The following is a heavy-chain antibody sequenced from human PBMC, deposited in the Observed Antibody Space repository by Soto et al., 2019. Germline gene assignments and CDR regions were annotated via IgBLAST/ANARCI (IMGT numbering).Heavy chain of an antibody. D-gene: IGHD6-13*01. CDR1: GGSISSGGYS. Sequence: QLQLQESGSGLVKPSQTLSLTCAVSGGSISSGGYSWSWIRQPPGKGLEWIGYIYHSGSTYYNPSIKSRVTISVDRSKNQSSLKLSSVTAADPAVYYCTSGQQLVRNYWGQGTLVTVSS. CDR2: IYHSGST. V-gene: IGHV4-30-2*01. J-gene: IGHJ4*02. CDR3: TSGQQLVRNY.